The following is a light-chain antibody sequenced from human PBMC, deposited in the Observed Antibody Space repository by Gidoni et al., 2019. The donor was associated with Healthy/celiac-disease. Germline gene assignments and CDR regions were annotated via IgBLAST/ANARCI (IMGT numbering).Light chain of an antibody. J-gene: IGKJ3*01. CDR2: AAS. V-gene: IGKV1-9*01. CDR3: QQLNSYPPWFT. CDR1: QGISSY. Sequence: IQLTQSPSSLSASVGDRVTITCRASQGISSYLAWYQQKPGKAPKLLIYAASTLQSGVPSRFSGSGSGTDFTLTISSLQPEDFVTYYCQQLNSYPPWFTFGPGTKVDIK.